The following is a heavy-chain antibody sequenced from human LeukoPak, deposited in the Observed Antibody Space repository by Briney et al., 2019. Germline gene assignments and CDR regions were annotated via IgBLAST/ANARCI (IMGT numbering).Heavy chain of an antibody. CDR3: ARDALGLFGGYYYYYYGMDV. J-gene: IGHJ6*02. V-gene: IGHV3-30-3*01. CDR2: ISYDGSNK. CDR1: GFTFSSYA. Sequence: PGGSLRLSCAASGFTFSSYAMHWVRQAPGKGLEWVAVISYDGSNKYYADSVKGRFTISRDNSKNTLYLQMNSLRAEDTAVYYCARDALGLFGGYYYYYYGMDVWGQGTTVTVSS. D-gene: IGHD3-3*01.